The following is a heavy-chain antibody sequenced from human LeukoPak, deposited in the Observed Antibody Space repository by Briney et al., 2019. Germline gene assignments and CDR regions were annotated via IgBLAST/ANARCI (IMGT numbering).Heavy chain of an antibody. D-gene: IGHD2-8*02. CDR3: ARATVIFPPGYGMDV. CDR2: IYYSGST. J-gene: IGHJ6*02. V-gene: IGHV4-31*03. CDR1: GGSISSGGYY. Sequence: PSQTLSLTCTVSGGSISSGGYYWRWIRQHPGKGLEWIGYIYYSGSTYYNPSLKSRVTISVDTSKNQFSLKLSSVTAADTAVYYCARATVIFPPGYGMDVWGQGTTVTVSS.